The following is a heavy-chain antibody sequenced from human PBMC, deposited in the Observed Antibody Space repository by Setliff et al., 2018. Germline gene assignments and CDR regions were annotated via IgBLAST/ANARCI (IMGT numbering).Heavy chain of an antibody. CDR3: ARAAARAEYSDTSAYLPFDF. J-gene: IGHJ4*02. V-gene: IGHV4-38-2*02. CDR2: VYHSGSS. D-gene: IGHD3-16*01. CDR1: GYPISRGFY. Sequence: SETLSLTCTVSGYPISRGFYWGWIRQSPGKGLEWIGSVYHSGSSYQNPSLRSRIAVSVDTSKNQFSLRLNSVTAADTAVYFCARAAARAEYSDTSAYLPFDFWGLGTLVTVLL.